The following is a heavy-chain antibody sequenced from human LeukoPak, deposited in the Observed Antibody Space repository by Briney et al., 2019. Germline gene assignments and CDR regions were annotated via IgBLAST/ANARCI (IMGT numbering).Heavy chain of an antibody. V-gene: IGHV3-30*02. Sequence: GGSLRLSCTTSGLTFTSHGFHWLRQVVGKRLEWVAFVRNDASDTYHANSVKGRFSVPRDDSKNTLYLQMNSLRPEDTAIYYCARDRGKDYFDSWGQGTQVTVSS. J-gene: IGHJ4*02. CDR2: VRNDASDT. D-gene: IGHD4-23*01. CDR1: GLTFTSHG. CDR3: ARDRGKDYFDS.